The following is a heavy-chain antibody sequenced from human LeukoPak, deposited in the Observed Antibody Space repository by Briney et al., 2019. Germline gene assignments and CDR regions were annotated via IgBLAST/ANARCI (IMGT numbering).Heavy chain of an antibody. CDR1: GYTFSNYW. Sequence: GESLKISCKGSGYTFSNYWLGWVRQMPGKGLEWMGIIYPGDSDTRYSPSFQGQVTISADKSISTAYLQWSSLKASDTAMYYCARRSDILTGYYKSSYYFDYWGRGTLVTVSS. CDR3: ARRSDILTGYYKSSYYFDY. D-gene: IGHD3-9*01. J-gene: IGHJ4*02. CDR2: IYPGDSDT. V-gene: IGHV5-51*01.